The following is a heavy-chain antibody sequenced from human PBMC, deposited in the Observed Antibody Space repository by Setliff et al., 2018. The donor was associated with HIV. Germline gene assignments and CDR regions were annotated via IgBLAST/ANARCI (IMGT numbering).Heavy chain of an antibody. V-gene: IGHV4-59*12. CDR2: IHHSGTT. CDR1: GGSISNYY. D-gene: IGHD1-1*01. Sequence: NPSETLSLTCTVSGGSISNYYWSWIRQHPGKGLDWIGSIHHSGTTYYNPSLKSRVTISLDKYKKQLFLRLTSLTAADTAVYFCARGVPADSNFNSRYMDVWGKGTAVTVSS. J-gene: IGHJ6*04. CDR3: ARGVPADSNFNSRYMDV.